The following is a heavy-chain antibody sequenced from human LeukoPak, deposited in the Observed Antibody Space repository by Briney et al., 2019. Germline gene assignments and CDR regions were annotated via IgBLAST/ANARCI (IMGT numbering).Heavy chain of an antibody. J-gene: IGHJ1*01. CDR3: ARGGKIPLAGTRSPQYFQH. V-gene: IGHV3-48*01. D-gene: IGHD6-19*01. Sequence: GGSLRLSCAASGFTFSTYAMDWVRQAPGKGLEWVSYLSSSSSVIYHADSVKGRFTISRDNAKNSLYLQMNSLRTEDTAVYYCARGGKIPLAGTRSPQYFQHWGQGTLVTVSS. CDR2: LSSSSSVI. CDR1: GFTFSTYA.